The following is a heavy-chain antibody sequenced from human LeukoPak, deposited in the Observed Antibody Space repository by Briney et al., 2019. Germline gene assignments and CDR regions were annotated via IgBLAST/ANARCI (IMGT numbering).Heavy chain of an antibody. V-gene: IGHV4-34*01. CDR1: GGSFSGYY. Sequence: SETLSLTCAVYGGSFSGYYWSWIRQPPGKGLEWIGEINHSGSTNYNPSLKSRVTISVDTSKNQFSLKLSSVTAADTAVYYCARAPTVTTRGAFDIWGQGTMVTVSS. CDR3: ARAPTVTTRGAFDI. CDR2: INHSGST. J-gene: IGHJ3*02. D-gene: IGHD4-17*01.